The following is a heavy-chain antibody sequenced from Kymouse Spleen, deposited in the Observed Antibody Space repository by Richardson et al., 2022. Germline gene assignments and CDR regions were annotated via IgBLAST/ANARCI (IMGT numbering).Heavy chain of an antibody. D-gene: IGHD3-10*01. CDR3: AKDRQITMVRGVPGYYGMDV. CDR2: ISWNSGSI. CDR1: GFTFDDYA. Sequence: EVQLVESGGGLVQPGRSLRLSCAASGFTFDDYAMHWVRQAPGKGLEWVSGISWNSGSIGYADSVKGRFTISRDNAKNSLYLQMNSLRAEDTALYYCAKDRQITMVRGVPGYYGMDVWGQGTTVTVSS. V-gene: IGHV3-9*01. J-gene: IGHJ6*02.